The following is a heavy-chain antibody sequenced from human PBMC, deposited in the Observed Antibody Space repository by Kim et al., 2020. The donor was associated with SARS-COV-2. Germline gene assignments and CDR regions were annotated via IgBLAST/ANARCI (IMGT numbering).Heavy chain of an antibody. D-gene: IGHD3-22*01. J-gene: IGHJ4*01. V-gene: IGHV3-30*18. Sequence: GGSLRLSCAASGFTFSSYGMHWVRQAPGKGLEWVAVISYDGSNKYYADSVKGRFTISRDTSKNTLYLQMNSLRAEDTAVYYCSKDARYYDSSGFYFDYW. CDR2: ISYDGSNK. CDR3: SKDARYYDSSGFYFDY. CDR1: GFTFSSYG.